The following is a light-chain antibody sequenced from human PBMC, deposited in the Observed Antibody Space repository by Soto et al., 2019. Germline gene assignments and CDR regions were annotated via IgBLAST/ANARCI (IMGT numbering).Light chain of an antibody. CDR3: AAWDDSLNGVV. J-gene: IGLJ2*01. CDR2: SNN. CDR1: SSNIGSNT. Sequence: QSVLTQPPSASGTPGQRVTISCSGSSSNIGSNTVNWYQQLPGTAPKLLIYSNNQRPSGVPDRFSGSKSGTSAPLATSGLQSEDEADYYCAAWDDSLNGVVFGGGTKVTVL. V-gene: IGLV1-44*01.